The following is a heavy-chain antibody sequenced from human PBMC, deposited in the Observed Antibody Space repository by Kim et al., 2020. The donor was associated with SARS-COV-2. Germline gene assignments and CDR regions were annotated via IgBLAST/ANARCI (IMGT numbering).Heavy chain of an antibody. CDR2: ISAYNGNT. D-gene: IGHD3-10*01. CDR1: GYTFTSYG. CDR3: ARDSQYGYYGSGSPFYFDY. Sequence: ASVKVSCKASGYTFTSYGISWVRQAPGQGLEWMGWISAYNGNTNYAQKLQGRVTMTTDTSTSAAYMELRSLRSDDTAVYYCARDSQYGYYGSGSPFYFDYWGQGTLVTVSS. J-gene: IGHJ4*02. V-gene: IGHV1-18*01.